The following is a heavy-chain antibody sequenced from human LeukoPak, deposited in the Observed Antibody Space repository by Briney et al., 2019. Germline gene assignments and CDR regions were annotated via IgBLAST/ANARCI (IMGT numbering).Heavy chain of an antibody. CDR2: IWYDTSNK. CDR1: GFTFSSYG. CDR3: ARDLAAAGTWFDP. D-gene: IGHD6-13*01. V-gene: IGHV3-33*01. J-gene: IGHJ5*02. Sequence: GGSLRLSCAASGFTFSSYGMHWVRQAPGKGLEWVAVIWYDTSNKYYVDSVKGRFTISRDNSKNTLYLQMNSLRAEDTAVYCCARDLAAAGTWFDPWGQGTLVTVSS.